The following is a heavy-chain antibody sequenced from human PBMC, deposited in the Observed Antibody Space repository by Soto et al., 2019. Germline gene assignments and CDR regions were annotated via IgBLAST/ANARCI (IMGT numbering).Heavy chain of an antibody. CDR3: ARADIVATRTLDY. J-gene: IGHJ4*02. CDR1: GYTFTSYG. CDR2: ISAYNGDV. Sequence: ASVKVSCKASGYTFTSYGVTWVRQAPGQGLEWVAWISAYNGDVNFAQNVQGRVTTTTDTSTSTAYIELRSLRSDDTAVYYCARADIVATRTLDYWGQGTLVTVSS. D-gene: IGHD5-12*01. V-gene: IGHV1-18*01.